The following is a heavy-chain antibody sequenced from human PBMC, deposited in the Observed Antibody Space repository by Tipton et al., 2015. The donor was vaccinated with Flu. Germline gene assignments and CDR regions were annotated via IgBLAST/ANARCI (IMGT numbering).Heavy chain of an antibody. CDR2: IYPADSDT. J-gene: IGHJ4*02. CDR1: GYTFPSYW. CDR3: ALEGYGGSMSYFDY. V-gene: IGHV5-51*01. D-gene: IGHD4-23*01. Sequence: QLVQSGAEVKKPGESLKISCKASGYTFPSYWIGWVRRLPGKGLEWMGIIYPADSDTRYSPSFQGQVTISAGKSISTAYLQWSSLKASDTAIYYCALEGYGGSMSYFDYWGQGTLVTVSS.